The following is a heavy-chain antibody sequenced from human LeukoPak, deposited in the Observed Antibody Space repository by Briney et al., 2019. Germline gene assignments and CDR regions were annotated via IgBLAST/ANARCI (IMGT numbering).Heavy chain of an antibody. CDR3: ATKVPGSSHFSS. V-gene: IGHV3-48*03. Sequence: GGSLRLSCAASGFTFNNFEMNWVRQAPGKGLEWVSYVSGSGDEIRYGDSVKGRFTISRDNAKSSLYLQMDSLRAEDTAVYYCATKVPGSSHFSSWSQGTLVTVSS. J-gene: IGHJ4*02. D-gene: IGHD4/OR15-4a*01. CDR2: VSGSGDEI. CDR1: GFTFNNFE.